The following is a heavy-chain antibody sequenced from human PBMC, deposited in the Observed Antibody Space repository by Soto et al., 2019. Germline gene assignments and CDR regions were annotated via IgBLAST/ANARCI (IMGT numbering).Heavy chain of an antibody. CDR1: GFTFSSYG. CDR2: ISYDGSNK. Sequence: GGSLRLSCAASGFTFSSYGMHWVRQAPGKGLEWVAVISYDGSNKYYADSVKGRFTISRDNSKNTLYLQMNSLRAEDTAVYYCAKDWSMYYDILTGPTYYGMDVWGQGTTVTVSS. CDR3: AKDWSMYYDILTGPTYYGMDV. J-gene: IGHJ6*02. D-gene: IGHD3-9*01. V-gene: IGHV3-30*18.